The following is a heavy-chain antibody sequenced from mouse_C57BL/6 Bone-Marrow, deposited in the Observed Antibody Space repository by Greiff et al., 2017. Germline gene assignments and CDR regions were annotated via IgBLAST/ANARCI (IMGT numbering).Heavy chain of an antibody. V-gene: IGHV1-69*01. Sequence: QVQLQQPGAELVMPGASVKLSCKASGYTFTSYWMHWVKQRPGQGLEWIGEIDPSDSYTNYNQKFKGKSTLTVDKSSSTAYMQLSSLTSEDSAVYYCARRGIYYRGRFYWYFDVWGTGTTVTVSS. CDR2: IDPSDSYT. CDR3: ARRGIYYRGRFYWYFDV. D-gene: IGHD1-1*01. CDR1: GYTFTSYW. J-gene: IGHJ1*03.